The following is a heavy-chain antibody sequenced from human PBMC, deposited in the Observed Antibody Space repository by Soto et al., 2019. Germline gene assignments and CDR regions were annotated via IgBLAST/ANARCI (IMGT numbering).Heavy chain of an antibody. CDR3: ARDRLVATAGTARHYFGLDV. CDR2: IYYSGDA. CDR1: GGSIRSGGYY. Sequence: KTSETLSLTCTVSGGSIRSGGYYWSWVRQNPRRGLEWIGNIYYSGDAYYNPPLKSRLTISVDTSKNQFSLNLSSVTAADTAVYYCARDRLVATAGTARHYFGLDVWGQGTTVTVSS. J-gene: IGHJ6*02. D-gene: IGHD5-12*01. V-gene: IGHV4-31*03.